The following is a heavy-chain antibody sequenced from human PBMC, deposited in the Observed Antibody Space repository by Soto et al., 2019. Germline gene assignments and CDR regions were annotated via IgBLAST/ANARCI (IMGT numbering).Heavy chain of an antibody. Sequence: QITLNESGPTQVKPRQTLTLTCTFSGFSLTTSGVGVGWIRQSPGKAPEWLALIYWDDDKRYSPSLKSRLTITKDPSKNQVVLTMAHLDPADTATYYCAHRVLRTVFGLVTTTAIYFDFWGQGTPVAGSS. CDR3: AHRVLRTVFGLVTTTAIYFDF. CDR1: GFSLTTSGVG. V-gene: IGHV2-5*02. D-gene: IGHD3-3*01. CDR2: IYWDDDK. J-gene: IGHJ4*02.